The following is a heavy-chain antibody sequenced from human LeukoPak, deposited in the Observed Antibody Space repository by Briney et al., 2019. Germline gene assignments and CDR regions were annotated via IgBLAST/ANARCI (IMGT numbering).Heavy chain of an antibody. D-gene: IGHD5-18*01. V-gene: IGHV4-31*03. Sequence: SQTLSLTCTVSGGSISSGGYYWSWIRQHPGKGLEWIGYIYYSGSTYYNPSLKSRVTISVDTSKNQFSLKLSSVTAADTAVYYCARGGYSYGSFDYRGQGTLVTVSS. CDR2: IYYSGST. J-gene: IGHJ4*02. CDR3: ARGGYSYGSFDY. CDR1: GGSISSGGYY.